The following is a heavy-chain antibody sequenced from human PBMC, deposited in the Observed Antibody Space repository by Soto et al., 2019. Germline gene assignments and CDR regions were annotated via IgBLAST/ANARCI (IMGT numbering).Heavy chain of an antibody. V-gene: IGHV1-8*01. CDR2: MNPNSGNT. D-gene: IGHD4-17*01. Sequence: ASVKVSCKASGYTFTSYDINWVRQATGQGLEWMGWMNPNSGNTGYAQKFQGRVTMTRNTSISTAYMELSSLRSEDTAVYYCATEVDYGDTNWFDPWGQGTRVTVSS. CDR3: ATEVDYGDTNWFDP. J-gene: IGHJ5*02. CDR1: GYTFTSYD.